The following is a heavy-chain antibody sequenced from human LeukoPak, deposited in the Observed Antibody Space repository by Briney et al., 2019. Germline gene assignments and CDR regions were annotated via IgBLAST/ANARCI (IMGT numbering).Heavy chain of an antibody. CDR1: GGSISSGDYY. D-gene: IGHD3-10*01. Sequence: ETLSLTCTVSGGSISSGDYYMSWVRQAPGKGLEWVSVIYSGGSTYYADSVKGRFTISRDNSKNTLYLQMNSLRAEDTAVYYCAKDSLGRSPQALFDYWGQGTLVTVSS. CDR3: AKDSLGRSPQALFDY. CDR2: IYSGGST. J-gene: IGHJ4*02. V-gene: IGHV3-53*01.